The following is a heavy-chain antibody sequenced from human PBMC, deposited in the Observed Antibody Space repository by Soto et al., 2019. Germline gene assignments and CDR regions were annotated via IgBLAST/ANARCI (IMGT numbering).Heavy chain of an antibody. CDR1: GFTFSSYA. Sequence: GGSLRLSCAASGFTFSSYAMSWVRQAPGKGLEWVSAISGSGGSTYHADSVKGRFTISRDNSKNTLYLQMNSLRAEDTAVYYCAKDGGIVVVPHYYYYGVDVWGQGTTVTAP. CDR3: AKDGGIVVVPHYYYYGVDV. D-gene: IGHD2-2*01. V-gene: IGHV3-23*01. CDR2: ISGSGGST. J-gene: IGHJ6*02.